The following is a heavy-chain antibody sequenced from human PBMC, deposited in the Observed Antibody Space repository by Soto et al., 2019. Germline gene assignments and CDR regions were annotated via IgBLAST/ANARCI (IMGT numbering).Heavy chain of an antibody. CDR1: GGNFSSYA. Sequence: SVKVSCKASGGNFSSYAISWVRQAPGPGLEWLGWIIPIISTSNYAQKFQGRVTITADKSTSTAYMELSSLRSEDTAVYYCARVGRGYSYGYGMDVWG. J-gene: IGHJ6*02. CDR2: IIPIISTS. CDR3: ARVGRGYSYGYGMDV. V-gene: IGHV1-69*06. D-gene: IGHD5-18*01.